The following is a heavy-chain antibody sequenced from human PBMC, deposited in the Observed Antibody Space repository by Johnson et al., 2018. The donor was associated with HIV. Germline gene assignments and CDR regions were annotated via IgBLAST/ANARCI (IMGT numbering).Heavy chain of an antibody. J-gene: IGHJ3*02. D-gene: IGHD1-14*01. Sequence: QVQLVESGGGVVQPGRSLRLSCAASGFTFSSYGMHWVRQAPGKGLEWVAVIWYDGDKKYYADSVKGRFTISRENSKNTLYLQMNSLRAEDTAVYYCAKERKAPRAFDIWVQGTKVTVSS. CDR3: AKERKAPRAFDI. V-gene: IGHV3-33*06. CDR1: GFTFSSYG. CDR2: IWYDGDKK.